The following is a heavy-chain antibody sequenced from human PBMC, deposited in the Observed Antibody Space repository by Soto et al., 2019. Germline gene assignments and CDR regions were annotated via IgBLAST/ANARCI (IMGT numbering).Heavy chain of an antibody. D-gene: IGHD1-26*01. J-gene: IGHJ5*02. V-gene: IGHV3-21*06. CDR3: TRDQGGSYDSWFDP. CDR2: ISSGSAYI. Sequence: PGGSLRLSCTFTFNSYSLNWVRQAPGKGLEWVSSISSGSAYIKYADSVKGRFTISRDNANNVLFLQMGSVRDDDSAVYYCTRDQGGSYDSWFDPWGQGTLVTVSS. CDR1: TFNSYS.